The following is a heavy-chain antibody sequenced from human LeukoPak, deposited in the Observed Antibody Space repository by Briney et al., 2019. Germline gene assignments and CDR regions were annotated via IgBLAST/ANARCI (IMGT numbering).Heavy chain of an antibody. J-gene: IGHJ4*02. D-gene: IGHD6-6*01. V-gene: IGHV4-34*01. Sequence: SETLSLTCPVDGGSFSGYYWSWIRQPPGKGLEWIGEINHSGSTNYNPSLKSRVTISVDTSKNQFSLKLSSVTAADTAVYYCATGIAAYYFDYWGQGTLVTVSS. CDR2: INHSGST. CDR1: GGSFSGYY. CDR3: ATGIAAYYFDY.